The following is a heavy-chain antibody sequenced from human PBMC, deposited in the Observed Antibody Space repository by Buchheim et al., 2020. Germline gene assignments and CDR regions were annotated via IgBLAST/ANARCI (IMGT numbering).Heavy chain of an antibody. Sequence: QVQLQESGPGLVKPSETLSLTCTVSGGSISRYYWSWIRQPPGKGLEWIGYIYYSGSTNYNPSLKSRVTISVDTSKNQFSLKLSSVTAADTAVYYCARAREFSNYDCWGQGTL. CDR3: ARAREFSNYDC. V-gene: IGHV4-59*01. CDR1: GGSISRYY. J-gene: IGHJ4*02. D-gene: IGHD4-11*01. CDR2: IYYSGST.